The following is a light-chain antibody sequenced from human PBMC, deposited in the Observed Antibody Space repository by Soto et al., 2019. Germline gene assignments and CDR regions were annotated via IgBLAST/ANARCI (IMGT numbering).Light chain of an antibody. CDR2: GAS. CDR3: QQYGGLHRT. V-gene: IGKV3-20*01. J-gene: IGKJ1*01. Sequence: ELVITQSPATLSVSPWERATLSCRASQSVNSNLAWYQQKPGHAPRLLIYGASNRATGIPDRFRGSGSGKDFTLPISRLEPEDFAVYYCQQYGGLHRTFGKGTKVDI. CDR1: QSVNSN.